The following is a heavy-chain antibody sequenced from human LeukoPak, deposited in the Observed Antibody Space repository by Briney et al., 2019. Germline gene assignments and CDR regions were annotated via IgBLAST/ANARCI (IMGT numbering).Heavy chain of an antibody. D-gene: IGHD6-6*01. J-gene: IGHJ2*01. CDR2: ISGSGGST. CDR3: AKDRQQVVRWYFDL. Sequence: GGPLRPSCAASGFTFSSYAMSWVRQAPGKGLEWVSAISGSGGSTYYADSVKGRFTISRDNSKNTLYLQMNSLRAEDTAVYYCAKDRQQVVRWYFDLWGRGTLVTVSS. CDR1: GFTFSSYA. V-gene: IGHV3-23*01.